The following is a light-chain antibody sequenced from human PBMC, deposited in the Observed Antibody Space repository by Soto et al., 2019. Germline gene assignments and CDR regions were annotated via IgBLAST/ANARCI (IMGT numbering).Light chain of an antibody. Sequence: EIVLTQSPATLSLSPGERATLSCRASQSVSSNYLAWYQQRPGQAPRLVISGASSRAAAIPDRFSGSGSGTDFTLTISRLEPEDFAVYYCQLDDGSPPRYTFGQGTKLEIK. V-gene: IGKV3-20*01. CDR1: QSVSSNY. J-gene: IGKJ2*01. CDR3: QLDDGSPPRYT. CDR2: GAS.